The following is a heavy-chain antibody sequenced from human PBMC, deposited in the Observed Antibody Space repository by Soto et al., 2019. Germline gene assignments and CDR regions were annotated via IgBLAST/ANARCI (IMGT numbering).Heavy chain of an antibody. CDR3: VRGPSDHKLRLVEWPYGDY. CDR1: GFIVSSNQ. D-gene: IGHD3-3*01. J-gene: IGHJ4*02. CDR2: IYSGHTT. V-gene: IGHV3-53*01. Sequence: EVQLVESGGGLIQPGGSLRLSCVASGFIVSSNQMSWVRQAPGKGLEWVSVIYSGHTTYYADSVEGRFTISRDDSKNTVYLQMNSLRVEDTAVYYGVRGPSDHKLRLVEWPYGDYWGQGALVTVSS.